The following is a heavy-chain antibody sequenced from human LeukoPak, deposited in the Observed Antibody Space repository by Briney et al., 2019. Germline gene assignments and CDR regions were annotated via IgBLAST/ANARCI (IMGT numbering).Heavy chain of an antibody. D-gene: IGHD3-9*01. CDR3: ARVHATGYFSLDLGY. J-gene: IGHJ4*02. CDR1: GYTFTGYF. CDR2: INPNTGGT. V-gene: IGHV1-2*02. Sequence: ASVRVSCKASGYTFTGYFMHWVRQASGQGLDWMGWINPNTGGTKYAQKFQGRVTMTRDTSIGTAYMELSTVTSDDTAVYFCARVHATGYFSLDLGYWGQGTLVTVSS.